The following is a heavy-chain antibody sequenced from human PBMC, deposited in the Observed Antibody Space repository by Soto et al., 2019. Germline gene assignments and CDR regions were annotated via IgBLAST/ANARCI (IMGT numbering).Heavy chain of an antibody. CDR3: AKNPGYYYDSTGYHFDY. D-gene: IGHD3-22*01. J-gene: IGHJ4*02. CDR2: ISYGGGTT. Sequence: ASLRLSCAASEFTFSNYAMSWVRQAPGKGLEWVSAISYGGGTTYYAGSVKGRFTISRDNSKNTLYLQMNSLRAEDTAVYYCAKNPGYYYDSTGYHFDYWGQGNLVTGS. V-gene: IGHV3-23*01. CDR1: EFTFSNYA.